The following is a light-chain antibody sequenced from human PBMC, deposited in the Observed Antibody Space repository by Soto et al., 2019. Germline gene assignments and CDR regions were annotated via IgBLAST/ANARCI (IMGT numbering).Light chain of an antibody. CDR3: QQYNSYSWT. V-gene: IGKV1-5*01. CDR2: DAS. Sequence: DIRMTQSPSTLSTSVGDRVTITCRASQNIRGWLAWYQQKPGKAPKLLIYDASTLESGVPSRFSGSGSGKEFTLTISSLQPDDFTTYYCQQYNSYSWTFGQGTTVAIQ. J-gene: IGKJ1*01. CDR1: QNIRGW.